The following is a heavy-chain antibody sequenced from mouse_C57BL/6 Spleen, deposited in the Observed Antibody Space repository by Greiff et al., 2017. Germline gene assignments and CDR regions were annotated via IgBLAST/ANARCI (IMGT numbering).Heavy chain of an antibody. D-gene: IGHD3-3*01. CDR3: ARGDSSYAMDY. CDR1: GYAFSSYW. V-gene: IGHV1-80*01. Sequence: QVQLQQSGAELVKPGASVKISCKASGYAFSSYWMNWVKQRPGKGLEWIGQIYPGDGDTNSNGKFKGKATLTADKSSSTAYMQLSSLTSEDSAVYFCARGDSSYAMDYWGQGTSVTVSS. CDR2: IYPGDGDT. J-gene: IGHJ4*01.